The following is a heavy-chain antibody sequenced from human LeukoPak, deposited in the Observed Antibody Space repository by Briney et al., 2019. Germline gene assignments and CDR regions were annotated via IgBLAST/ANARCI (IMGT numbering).Heavy chain of an antibody. CDR1: GFTFSSYA. D-gene: IGHD2-15*01. Sequence: GGSLRLSCAASGFTFSSYAMSWVRQAPGKGLEWVSAISGSGGSTYYADSVKGRFTISRDNSKNTLYLQMNSLRAEDTAVYYCAKDSHCSGGSCYSHDYWGQGTLVTVSS. CDR2: ISGSGGST. V-gene: IGHV3-23*01. CDR3: AKDSHCSGGSCYSHDY. J-gene: IGHJ4*02.